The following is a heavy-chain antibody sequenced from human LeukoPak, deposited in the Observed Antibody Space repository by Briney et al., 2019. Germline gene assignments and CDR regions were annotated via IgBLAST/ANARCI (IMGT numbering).Heavy chain of an antibody. CDR1: GYTFTSCG. CDR2: ISAYNGNT. J-gene: IGHJ3*02. D-gene: IGHD2-2*01. Sequence: ASVKVSCKASGYTFTSCGISWVRQAPGQGLEWMGWISAYNGNTNYAQKLQGRVTMTTDTSTSTAYMELRSLRSDDTAVYYCARDPGHIPAALDAFDIWGQGTMVTVSS. V-gene: IGHV1-18*01. CDR3: ARDPGHIPAALDAFDI.